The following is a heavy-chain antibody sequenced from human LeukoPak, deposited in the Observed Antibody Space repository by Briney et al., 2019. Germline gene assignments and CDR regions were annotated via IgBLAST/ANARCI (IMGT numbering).Heavy chain of an antibody. D-gene: IGHD3-10*01. Sequence: GGSLRLSCAASGFTFSSYSMNWVRQAPGKGLEWVSAISGSGATTYYADSVKGRFTISRDKSNNTLYLQMNSLRAEDTAVYYCAKDYAYYYGSGIGGFEYWGQGTLVTVSS. V-gene: IGHV3-23*01. CDR1: GFTFSSYS. J-gene: IGHJ4*02. CDR2: ISGSGATT. CDR3: AKDYAYYYGSGIGGFEY.